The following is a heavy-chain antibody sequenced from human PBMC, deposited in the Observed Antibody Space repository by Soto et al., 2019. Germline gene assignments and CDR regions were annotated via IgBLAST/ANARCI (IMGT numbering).Heavy chain of an antibody. Sequence: SETLSLTCTVSVASFIGYYWSWIRQAPGKGLEWIGYISYSGSPNYDPSLKSRVTISVDTSQNQFSLKLTSVTAADTAVYYCARAGRSSSKTVFDYWGQGTLVTVSS. V-gene: IGHV4-59*01. J-gene: IGHJ4*02. CDR3: ARAGRSSSKTVFDY. D-gene: IGHD6-6*01. CDR1: VASFIGYY. CDR2: ISYSGSP.